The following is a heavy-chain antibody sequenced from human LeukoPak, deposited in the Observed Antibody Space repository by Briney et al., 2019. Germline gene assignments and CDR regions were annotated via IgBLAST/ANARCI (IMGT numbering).Heavy chain of an antibody. CDR2: ISSSSSYI. J-gene: IGHJ6*03. CDR1: EFTFSSYS. D-gene: IGHD6-6*01. CDR3: AGGLDPQYSSSSSYYYYYMDV. Sequence: GGSLRLSCAASEFTFSSYSMNWVRQAPGKGLKGLEWVSSISSSSSYIYYVDSVKGRFTISRDDAKNSLYLQMNSLRAEDTAVYYCAGGLDPQYSSSSSYYYYYMDVWGKGTTVTVSS. V-gene: IGHV3-21*01.